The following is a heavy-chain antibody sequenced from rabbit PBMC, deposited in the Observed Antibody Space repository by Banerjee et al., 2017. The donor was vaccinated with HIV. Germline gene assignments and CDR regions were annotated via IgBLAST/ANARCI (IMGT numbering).Heavy chain of an antibody. CDR2: IYTGDGNT. V-gene: IGHV1S45*01. Sequence: EESGGDLVKPEGSLTLTCTASGFSFSSSYWISWVRQAPGKGLEWIAYIYTGDGNTNYANWAKGRFTISKTSSTTVTLQMTSLTAADTATYFCARDQADYIGFGDRIPNLWGPGTLVTVS. CDR3: ARDQADYIGFGDRIPNL. CDR1: GFSFSSSYW. J-gene: IGHJ4*01. D-gene: IGHD2-1*01.